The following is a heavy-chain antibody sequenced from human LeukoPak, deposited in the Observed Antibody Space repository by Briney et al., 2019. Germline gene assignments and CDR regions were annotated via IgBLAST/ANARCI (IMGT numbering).Heavy chain of an antibody. Sequence: ASVKVSCKASGYTFTSYDINWVRQATGQGLEWMGWMNPNSGNTGYAQKFQGRVTMTRNTSISTAYMELSSLRSEDTAVYYCARGLPVRNWEIFDYWGQGTLVTVSS. D-gene: IGHD7-27*01. J-gene: IGHJ4*02. V-gene: IGHV1-8*01. CDR3: ARGLPVRNWEIFDY. CDR1: GYTFTSYD. CDR2: MNPNSGNT.